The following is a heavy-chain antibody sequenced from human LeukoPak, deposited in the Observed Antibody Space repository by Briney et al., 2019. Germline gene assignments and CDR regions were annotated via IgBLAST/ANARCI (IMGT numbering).Heavy chain of an antibody. CDR1: GFTSSSYE. V-gene: IGHV3-48*03. Sequence: GGSLRLSCAASGFTSSSYEMNWVRQAPGKGLEWVSYISSSGSTIYYADSVKGRFTISRDNAKNSLYLQMNSLRAEDTAVYYCARDGGNGDYFYWGQGTLATVSS. CDR2: ISSSGSTI. CDR3: ARDGGNGDYFY. J-gene: IGHJ4*02. D-gene: IGHD4-17*01.